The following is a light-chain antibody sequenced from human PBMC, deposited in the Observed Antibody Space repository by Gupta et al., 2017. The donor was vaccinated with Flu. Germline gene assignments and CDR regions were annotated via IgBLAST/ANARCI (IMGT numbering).Light chain of an antibody. CDR3: GSYTSSKALE. CDR1: SSDVGRYNY. Sequence: HSALPQPTSVFGSPGTSITTSCPGTSSDVGRYNYVSWYQHHPGKAPELMIYEVSNQLSWVSNRFSGSKSGNTASLTISGLQDEDEADYYCGSYTSSKALEFGGGTKLTVL. CDR2: EVS. V-gene: IGLV2-14*01. J-gene: IGLJ3*02.